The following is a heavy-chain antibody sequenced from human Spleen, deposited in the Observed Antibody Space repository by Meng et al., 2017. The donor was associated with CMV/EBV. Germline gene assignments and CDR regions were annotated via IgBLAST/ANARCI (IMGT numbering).Heavy chain of an antibody. CDR2: ITSSSSYI. Sequence: GESLKISCAASEFTFSSHNMNWVRQAPGKRLEWVSSITSSSSYIYYADSVKGRLTISRDKAKNSLYLQMNSLRAEDTAVYYCARADSNGYFMDYWGHGTLVTVSS. CDR3: ARADSNGYFMDY. CDR1: EFTFSSHN. D-gene: IGHD3-22*01. V-gene: IGHV3-21*01. J-gene: IGHJ4*01.